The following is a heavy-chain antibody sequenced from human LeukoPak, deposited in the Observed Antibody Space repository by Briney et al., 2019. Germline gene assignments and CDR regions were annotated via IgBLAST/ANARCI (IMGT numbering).Heavy chain of an antibody. CDR2: TNSDETTI. CDR3: IRALSGYDDY. V-gene: IGHV3-74*01. J-gene: IGHJ4*02. CDR1: GFTFSRHW. Sequence: GGSLRLSCAASGFTFSRHWMHWVRQAPGKGLVWVSRTNSDETTIDYADSVKGRFTISRDNVKNTVYLQMNSLRAEDTAVYYCIRALSGYDDYWGQGTLVTVSS. D-gene: IGHD5-12*01.